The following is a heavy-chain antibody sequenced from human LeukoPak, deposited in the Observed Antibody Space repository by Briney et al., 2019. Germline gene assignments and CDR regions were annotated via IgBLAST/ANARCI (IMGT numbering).Heavy chain of an antibody. V-gene: IGHV3-23*01. CDR2: ISGSGGNT. J-gene: IGHJ4*02. D-gene: IGHD6-19*01. CDR3: AKLPSGYSSGWYHY. Sequence: GGSLRLSCAASGFTFSSYAMSWVRQAPGKGLEWVSAISGSGGNTYYADSVKGRFTISRDNSKNTLYLQMNSLRAEDTAVYYCAKLPSGYSSGWYHYWGQGTLVTVSS. CDR1: GFTFSSYA.